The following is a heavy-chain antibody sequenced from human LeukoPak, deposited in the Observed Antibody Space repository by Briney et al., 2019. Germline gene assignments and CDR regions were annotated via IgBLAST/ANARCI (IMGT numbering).Heavy chain of an antibody. D-gene: IGHD2-21*02. Sequence: GGSLRLSCAASGFTFSNAWMSWVRQAPGKGLEWVGRIKSKTDGGTTDYAAPVKGRFTISRDDSKNTLYLQMNSLKTEDTAVYYCTTRGRYCGGDCSIYYYYYMDVWGKGTTVTISS. CDR1: GFTFSNAW. CDR3: TTRGRYCGGDCSIYYYYYMDV. J-gene: IGHJ6*03. V-gene: IGHV3-15*01. CDR2: IKSKTDGGTT.